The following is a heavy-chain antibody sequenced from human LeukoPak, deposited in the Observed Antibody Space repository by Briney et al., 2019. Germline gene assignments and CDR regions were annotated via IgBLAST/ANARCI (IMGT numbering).Heavy chain of an antibody. CDR1: GGSISSYY. D-gene: IGHD5-24*01. V-gene: IGHV4-59*01. CDR2: IYYSGST. CDR3: ARETRRDGYNLGAFDI. J-gene: IGHJ3*02. Sequence: SETLSLTCTVSGGSISSYYWSWIQQPPGKGLEWIGYIYYSGSTNYNPSLKSRVTISVDTSKNQFSLKLSSVTAADTAVYYCARETRRDGYNLGAFDIWGQGTMVTVSS.